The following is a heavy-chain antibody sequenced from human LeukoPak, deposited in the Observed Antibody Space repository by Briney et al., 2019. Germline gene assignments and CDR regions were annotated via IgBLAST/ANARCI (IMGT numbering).Heavy chain of an antibody. J-gene: IGHJ4*02. D-gene: IGHD1-26*01. CDR2: IRYDGNNK. V-gene: IGHV3-30*02. CDR1: GFTFSNYG. CDR3: ARDLGGDY. Sequence: GGSLRLSCGASGFTFSNYGMLWVRQAPGKGLEWVAFIRYDGNNKLYADSMKGRFTISRDNSKNTLYLHINSLRAEDTAVYYCARDLGGDYWGQGTLVTVSS.